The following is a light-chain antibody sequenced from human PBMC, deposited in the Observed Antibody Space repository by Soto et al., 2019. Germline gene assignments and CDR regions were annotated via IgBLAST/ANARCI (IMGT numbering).Light chain of an antibody. Sequence: QSALTQPASVSGSPGQSITISCTGTSSDVGGYNYVSWYQQHPGKAPKLMIYEVSNRPSGVSNRFSGSNSGNTASLTISGLQAGDVVIYDCSDYTSPRLRVSGGGAKLTV. V-gene: IGLV2-14*01. CDR3: SDYTSPRLRV. CDR2: EVS. CDR1: SSDVGGYNY. J-gene: IGLJ3*02.